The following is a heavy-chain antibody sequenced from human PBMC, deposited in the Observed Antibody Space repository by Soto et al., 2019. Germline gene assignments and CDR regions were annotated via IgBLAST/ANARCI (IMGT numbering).Heavy chain of an antibody. D-gene: IGHD3-3*01. J-gene: IGHJ6*02. CDR1: GYTFTSYA. CDR3: ASSAYYDFWSGYYTGIYGMDV. Sequence: QVQLVQSGAEEKKPGASVKVSCKASGYTFTSYAMHWVRQAPGQRLEWMGWINAGNGNTKYSQKFQGRVTITRDTSAXXAXMAXSSLRSEDTAVYYCASSAYYDFWSGYYTGIYGMDVWGQGTTVTVSS. CDR2: INAGNGNT. V-gene: IGHV1-3*05.